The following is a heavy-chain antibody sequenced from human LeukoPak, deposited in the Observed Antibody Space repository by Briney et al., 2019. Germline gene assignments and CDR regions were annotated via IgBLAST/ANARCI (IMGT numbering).Heavy chain of an antibody. D-gene: IGHD4-11*01. Sequence: ASVKVSCKASGYTFIGYYIHWVRQAPGQGLEWMGWINPNSGGTNYAQKFQGRVTMTRDRSLSTAYMELSRLRSDDTAFYYCARDATARDYSYFDYWGQGTPVTVSS. CDR2: INPNSGGT. CDR3: ARDATARDYSYFDY. CDR1: GYTFIGYY. V-gene: IGHV1-2*02. J-gene: IGHJ4*02.